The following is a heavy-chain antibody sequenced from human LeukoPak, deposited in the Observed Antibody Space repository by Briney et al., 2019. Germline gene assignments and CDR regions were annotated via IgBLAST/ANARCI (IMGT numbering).Heavy chain of an antibody. CDR1: GFIFSGNS. Sequence: PGGSLRLSCAASGFIFSGNSMHWVRQAPGKGLEWVAAISYDGSNKYYADSVRGRFTISRDTSKNTLYLQMNSLRAEDTALYYCAKQNNFDTSGLDYWGQGTLVTVS. D-gene: IGHD3-22*01. CDR3: AKQNNFDTSGLDY. CDR2: ISYDGSNK. J-gene: IGHJ4*02. V-gene: IGHV3-30*04.